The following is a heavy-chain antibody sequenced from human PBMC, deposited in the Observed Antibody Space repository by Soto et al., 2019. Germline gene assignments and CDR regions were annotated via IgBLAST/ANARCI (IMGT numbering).Heavy chain of an antibody. CDR1: GGTFSSYA. J-gene: IGHJ3*02. V-gene: IGHV1-69*13. CDR2: IIPIFGTA. D-gene: IGHD2-2*01. Sequence: ASVKVSCKASGGTFSSYAISWVRQAPGQGLEWMGGIIPIFGTANYAQKFQGRVTITADESTSTAYMELSSLRSEDTAVYYCASGYQLVWELNAFDIWGQGTMVTVSS. CDR3: ASGYQLVWELNAFDI.